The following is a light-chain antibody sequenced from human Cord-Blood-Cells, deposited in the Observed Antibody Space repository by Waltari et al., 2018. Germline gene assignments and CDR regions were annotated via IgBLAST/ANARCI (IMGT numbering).Light chain of an antibody. CDR3: CSYAGSSTYV. CDR2: EGS. J-gene: IGLJ1*01. Sequence: QSALPQPPSVSGSPGQSIPISCTATSSDVGGYNLLSWYQQHPGKGPKLMIYEGSKRPSGVSNRFSGSKSGNTASLTISGLQAEDEADYYCCSYAGSSTYVFGTGTKVTVL. V-gene: IGLV2-23*01. CDR1: SSDVGGYNL.